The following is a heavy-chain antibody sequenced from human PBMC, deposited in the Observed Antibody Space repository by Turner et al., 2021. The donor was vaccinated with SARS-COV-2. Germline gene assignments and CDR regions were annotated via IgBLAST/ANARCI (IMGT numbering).Heavy chain of an antibody. D-gene: IGHD3-22*01. V-gene: IGHV1-24*01. CDR2: FDPGDGET. Sequence: QVQLVQSGAEVKKPGASVKVTCKVSGYTLIELSMHWVRQAPGKGLEWMGCFDPGDGETIYAQKFQCRVTMTEDTSTDTAYMELSSLRSEDTAVYYCATAPANYYDSSGSKGFYYYYYGMDVWGQGTTVTVSS. J-gene: IGHJ6*02. CDR1: GYTLIELS. CDR3: ATAPANYYDSSGSKGFYYYYYGMDV.